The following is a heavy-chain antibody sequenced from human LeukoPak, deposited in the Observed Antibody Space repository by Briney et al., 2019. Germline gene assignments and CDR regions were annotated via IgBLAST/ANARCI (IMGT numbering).Heavy chain of an antibody. CDR2: IIPILGIA. CDR1: GGTFSSYA. CDR3: ARPGGTTDHFDY. J-gene: IGHJ4*02. V-gene: IGHV1-69*04. D-gene: IGHD1-14*01. Sequence: ASVKVSCKASGGTFSSYAISWVRQAPGQGLEWMGRIIPILGIANYAQKFQGRVTITADKSTSTAYMELSSLRSEDTAVYYCARPGGTTDHFDYWGQGTLVTVSS.